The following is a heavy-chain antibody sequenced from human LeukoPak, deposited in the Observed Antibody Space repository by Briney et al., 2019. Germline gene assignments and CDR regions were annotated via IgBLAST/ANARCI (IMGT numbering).Heavy chain of an antibody. J-gene: IGHJ4*02. Sequence: GGSLRLSCAASGFTFSSYAMSWVCQVPGKGLEWVSVISGSGDNTYYADSVKGRFTISRDNSKNTLYLQMNSLRAEDTAVYYCARERVDYGDYEPHFDYWGQGTLVTVSS. V-gene: IGHV3-23*01. CDR1: GFTFSSYA. CDR2: ISGSGDNT. D-gene: IGHD4-17*01. CDR3: ARERVDYGDYEPHFDY.